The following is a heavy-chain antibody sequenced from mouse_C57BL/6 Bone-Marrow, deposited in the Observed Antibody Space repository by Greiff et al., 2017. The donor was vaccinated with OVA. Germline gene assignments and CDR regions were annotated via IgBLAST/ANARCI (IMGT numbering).Heavy chain of an antibody. CDR1: GFSLTSYG. CDR2: IWSGGST. Sequence: VQLQQSGPGLVQPSQSLSITCTVSGFSLTSYGVHWVRQSPGKGLEWLGVIWSGGSTDYNAAFISRLSISKDKSKRQVFFKMNRLQADDTAIYYCARRVITTVVADDWYFDVWGTGTTVTVSS. CDR3: ARRVITTVVADDWYFDV. J-gene: IGHJ1*03. V-gene: IGHV2-2*01. D-gene: IGHD1-1*01.